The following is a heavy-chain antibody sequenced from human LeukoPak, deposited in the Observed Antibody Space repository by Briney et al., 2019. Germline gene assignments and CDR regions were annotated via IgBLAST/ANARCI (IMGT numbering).Heavy chain of an antibody. CDR1: GYTFTGYY. D-gene: IGHD3-3*01. V-gene: IGHV1-2*02. J-gene: IGHJ4*02. CDR2: INLNSGGT. CDR3: ARGTNVLRFLEWYFDY. Sequence: ASVKVSCKASGYTFTGYYMHWVRQAPGQGLEWMGWINLNSGGTNYAQKFQGRVTMTRDKSTSTAYMELSSLRSEDTAVYYCARGTNVLRFLEWYFDYWGQGTLVTVSS.